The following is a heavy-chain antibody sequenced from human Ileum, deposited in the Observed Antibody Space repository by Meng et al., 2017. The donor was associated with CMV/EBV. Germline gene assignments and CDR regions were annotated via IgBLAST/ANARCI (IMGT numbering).Heavy chain of an antibody. J-gene: IGHJ5*02. V-gene: IGHV4-61*08. CDR3: ARAIVVVPAAIRFWFDP. D-gene: IGHD2-2*02. CDR2: IYYSGST. CDR1: GRRGGFY. Sequence: GRRGGFYWSWIRQPPRKGLEWIGYIYYSGSTNYNPSLKSRVTISVDTSKNQFSLKLSSVTAADTAVYYCARAIVVVPAAIRFWFDPWGQGTLVTVSS.